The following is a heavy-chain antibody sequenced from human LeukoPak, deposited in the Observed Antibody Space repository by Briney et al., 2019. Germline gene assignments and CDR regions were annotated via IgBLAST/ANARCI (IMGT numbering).Heavy chain of an antibody. D-gene: IGHD3-10*01. CDR2: ISSSSRTI. Sequence: GGSLRLSCAASGFTLSSYSMNWVRQAPGKGLEWVAYISSSSRTIYYADSVKGRFTISRDNVKNSLYLQMNSLRDDDTAIYFCARDRSSGFQGTFDYWGQGTLVTVSS. CDR3: ARDRSSGFQGTFDY. J-gene: IGHJ4*02. V-gene: IGHV3-48*02. CDR1: GFTLSSYS.